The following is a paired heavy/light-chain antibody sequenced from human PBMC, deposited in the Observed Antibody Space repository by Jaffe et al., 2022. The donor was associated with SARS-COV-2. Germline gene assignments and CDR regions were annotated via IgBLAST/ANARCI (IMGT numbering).Light chain of an antibody. V-gene: IGLV3-10*01. CDR1: ALPKKY. Sequence: SYELTQPPSVSVSPGQTARITCSGDALPKKYVYWYQQKSGQAPVLVIYEDTKRPSGIPERFSGSTSGTMATLSISGAQVEDEADYYCYSTDTSGNHRVFGGGTKLTVL. CDR3: YSTDTSGNHRV. CDR2: EDT. J-gene: IGLJ2*01.
Heavy chain of an antibody. CDR2: ISWNGDSV. Sequence: EVQLVESGGGLVQPGRSLRLSCAASGFIFDEYAMHWVRQVPGKGLEWVSGISWNGDSVHYADSVKGRFTISRDNANSSLYLLMNSLTAEDTALYYCSKDMEREVDYGSGSPIGNWFGSWGQGTLVTVSS. CDR3: SKDMEREVDYGSGSPIGNWFGS. CDR1: GFIFDEYA. J-gene: IGHJ5*01. V-gene: IGHV3-9*01. D-gene: IGHD3-10*01.